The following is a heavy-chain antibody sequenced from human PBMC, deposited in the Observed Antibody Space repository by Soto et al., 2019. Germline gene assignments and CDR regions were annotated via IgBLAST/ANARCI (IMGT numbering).Heavy chain of an antibody. CDR2: ISSSSSYI. V-gene: IGHV3-21*01. CDR1: GFTFSSYS. D-gene: IGHD2-2*02. J-gene: IGHJ4*02. Sequence: EVQLVESGGGLVKPGGSLRLSCAASGFTFSSYSMNWVRQAPGKGLEWVSSISSSSSYIYYADSVKGRFTISRDNAKNSLYLQMYSLRAEDTAVYYCAREASNIRPPDYWGQGTLVTVSS. CDR3: AREASNIRPPDY.